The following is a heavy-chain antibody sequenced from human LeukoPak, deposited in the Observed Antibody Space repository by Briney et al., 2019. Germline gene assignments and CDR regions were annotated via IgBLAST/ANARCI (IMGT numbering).Heavy chain of an antibody. CDR3: ARNSYGDY. V-gene: IGHV4-39*07. CDR1: GGSISSSSYY. J-gene: IGHJ4*02. Sequence: SETLSLTCTVSGGSISSSSYYWGWIRQPPGKGLEWIGSIYYSGSTYYNPSLKSRVTISVDTSKNQFSLKLSSVTAADTAVYYCARNSYGDYWGQGTLVTVSS. CDR2: IYYSGST. D-gene: IGHD5-18*01.